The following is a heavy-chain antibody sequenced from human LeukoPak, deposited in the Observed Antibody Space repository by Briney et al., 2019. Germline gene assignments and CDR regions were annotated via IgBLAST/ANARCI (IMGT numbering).Heavy chain of an antibody. D-gene: IGHD2-8*01. CDR3: AREHHSTNEGTAAFDI. CDR1: GGTFSSYA. J-gene: IGHJ3*02. Sequence: ASVKVSCKASGGTFSSYAISWVRQAPGQGLEWMGGIIPIFGTANYAQKFQGRVTITADESTSTAYMELSSLRSEDTAVYYCAREHHSTNEGTAAFDIWGQGTMVTVSS. CDR2: IIPIFGTA. V-gene: IGHV1-69*13.